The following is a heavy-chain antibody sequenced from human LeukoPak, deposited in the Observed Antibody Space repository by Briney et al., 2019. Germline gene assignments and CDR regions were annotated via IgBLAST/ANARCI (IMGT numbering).Heavy chain of an antibody. D-gene: IGHD6-19*01. CDR3: ARDGISSGWYYYGMDV. V-gene: IGHV3-30-3*01. Sequence: GGSLRLSCAASGFTFSSYAMHWVRQAPGKGLEWVAVISYDGSNKYYADSVKGRFTISRDNSKNTLYLQMNSLRAEDTAVYYCARDGISSGWYYYGMDVWGQGTTVTVSS. J-gene: IGHJ6*02. CDR2: ISYDGSNK. CDR1: GFTFSSYA.